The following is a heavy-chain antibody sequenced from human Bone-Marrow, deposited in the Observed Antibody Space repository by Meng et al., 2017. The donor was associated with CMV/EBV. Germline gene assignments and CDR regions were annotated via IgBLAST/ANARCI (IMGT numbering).Heavy chain of an antibody. D-gene: IGHD5-12*01. Sequence: GSLRLSCTVSGGSISSYYWSWIRQPPGKGLEWIGYIYYSGSTNYNPSLKSRVTISVDTSKNQFSLKLSSVTAADTAVYYCARVPAFWGNSGYLWGQGTLVTVSS. CDR1: GGSISSYY. J-gene: IGHJ4*02. CDR2: IYYSGST. CDR3: ARVPAFWGNSGYL. V-gene: IGHV4-59*08.